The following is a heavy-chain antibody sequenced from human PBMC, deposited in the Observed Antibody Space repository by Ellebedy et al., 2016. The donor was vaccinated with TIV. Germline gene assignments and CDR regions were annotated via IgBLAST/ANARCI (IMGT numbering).Heavy chain of an antibody. CDR2: LNHSGST. CDR1: GGSFRGYS. Sequence: MPSETLSLTCAVYGGSFRGYSWSWIRQSPGKGLEWIGELNHSGSTNYNPSPKSRVTISVDTSKNQFSLKLSSVTAADTAVYYCARGRRFFYYYGMDVWGQGTTVTVSS. CDR3: ARGRRFFYYYGMDV. D-gene: IGHD3-3*01. J-gene: IGHJ6*02. V-gene: IGHV4-34*01.